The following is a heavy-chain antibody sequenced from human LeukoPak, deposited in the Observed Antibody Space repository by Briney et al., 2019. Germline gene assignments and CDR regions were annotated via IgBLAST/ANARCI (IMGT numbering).Heavy chain of an antibody. V-gene: IGHV4-34*01. CDR3: ARGRGDYSNYARYSSSWYLDY. CDR2: INHSGST. Sequence: PSETLSLTCAVYGGSFSGYYWSWIRQPPGKGLEWIGEINHSGSTNYNPSLKSRVTISVDTSKNQFSLKLGSVTAADTAVYYCARGRGDYSNYARYSSSWYLDYWGQGTLVTVS. CDR1: GGSFSGYY. J-gene: IGHJ4*02. D-gene: IGHD6-13*01.